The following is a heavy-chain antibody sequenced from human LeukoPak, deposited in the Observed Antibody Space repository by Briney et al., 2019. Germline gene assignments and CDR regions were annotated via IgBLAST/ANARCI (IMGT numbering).Heavy chain of an antibody. CDR2: ISGSGGST. J-gene: IGHJ4*02. Sequence: GGSLRLSCAASGFTFSSYGMHWVRQAPGKGLEWVSAISGSGGSTYYADSVKGRFTISRDNSKNTLYLQMNSLRAEDTAVYYCAKTDSSDYSYYFDYWGQGTLVTVSS. V-gene: IGHV3-23*01. CDR1: GFTFSSYG. D-gene: IGHD3-22*01. CDR3: AKTDSSDYSYYFDY.